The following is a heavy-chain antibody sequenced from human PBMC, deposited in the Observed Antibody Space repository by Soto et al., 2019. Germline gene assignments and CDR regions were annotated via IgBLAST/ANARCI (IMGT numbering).Heavy chain of an antibody. CDR1: GFTFSNHY. V-gene: IGHV3-72*01. Sequence: EVQLVESGGGLVQPGGSLRLSCVGSGFTFSNHYIDWVRQAPGKGLEWVGRTRNKANSYTTHYAASVKGRFTISRDDSTNSLYLQMNSLKTEDTAVYYCARSGSSTSCYDYWGQGTLVTVSS. D-gene: IGHD2-2*01. J-gene: IGHJ4*02. CDR3: ARSGSSTSCYDY. CDR2: TRNKANSYTT.